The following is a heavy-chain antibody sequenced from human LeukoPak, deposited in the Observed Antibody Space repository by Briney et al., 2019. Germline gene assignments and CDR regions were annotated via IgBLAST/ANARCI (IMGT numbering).Heavy chain of an antibody. CDR2: IIPIFGTA. CDR1: GGTFSSYA. CDR3: ARTLYYYDSSGYYSFDY. J-gene: IGHJ4*02. V-gene: IGHV1-69*05. D-gene: IGHD3-22*01. Sequence: SVKVSCKASGGTFSSYAISWVRQAPGQGLEWMGGIIPIFGTANYAQKFQGRVTITTDESTSTAYMELSSLRSEDTAVYYCARTLYYYDSSGYYSFDYWGQGTLVTVSS.